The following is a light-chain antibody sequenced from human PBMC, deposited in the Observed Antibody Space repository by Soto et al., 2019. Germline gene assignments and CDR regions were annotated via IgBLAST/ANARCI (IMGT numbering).Light chain of an antibody. V-gene: IGLV2-8*01. J-gene: IGLJ2*01. CDR1: SSDVGGYNY. Sequence: QSALTQPPSASGSPGQSVTISCTGTSSDVGGYNYVSWYQQHPGKAPKLMIYEVSKRPSGVHDRFSGSKSGNTAALTVYGLQAEDEADYYCSSYAGSNNFVVFGGGTKLPVL. CDR3: SSYAGSNNFVV. CDR2: EVS.